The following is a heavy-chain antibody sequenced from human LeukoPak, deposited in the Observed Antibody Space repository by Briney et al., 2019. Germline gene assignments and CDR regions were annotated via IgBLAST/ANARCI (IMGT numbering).Heavy chain of an antibody. D-gene: IGHD6-13*01. CDR3: AVIAAAPGGNSFDY. CDR1: GFTFSSYS. Sequence: GGSLRLSCAASGFTFSSYSMNWVRQAPGKGLEWVSSISGSSSYIYYADSVKGRFTISRDNAKNTLYLQMNSLRAEDTAVYYCAVIAAAPGGNSFDYWGQGTLVTVSS. J-gene: IGHJ4*02. CDR2: ISGSSSYI. V-gene: IGHV3-21*01.